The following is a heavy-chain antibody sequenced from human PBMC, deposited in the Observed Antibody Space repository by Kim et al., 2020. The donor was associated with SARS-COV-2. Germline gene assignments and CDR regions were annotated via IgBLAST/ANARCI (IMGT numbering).Heavy chain of an antibody. D-gene: IGHD1-7*01. J-gene: IGHJ3*02. CDR1: GFTFSSYA. Sequence: GGSLRLSCAASGFTFSSYAMHWVRQAPGKGLEYVSAISSNGGSTYYANSVKGRFTISRDNSKNTLYLQMGSLRAEDMAVYYCARDSGTTALDAFDIWGQGTMVTVSS. CDR3: ARDSGTTALDAFDI. V-gene: IGHV3-64*01. CDR2: ISSNGGST.